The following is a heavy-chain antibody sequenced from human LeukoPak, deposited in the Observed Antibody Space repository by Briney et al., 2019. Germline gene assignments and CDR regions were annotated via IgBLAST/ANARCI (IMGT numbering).Heavy chain of an antibody. CDR1: GGTFSSYA. D-gene: IGHD4-17*01. CDR2: IIPILGIA. J-gene: IGHJ5*02. V-gene: IGHV1-69*04. Sequence: SVKVSCKASGGTFSSYAISWVRQAPGQGLEWMGRIIPILGIANYAQKFQGRVTITADKSTSTAYMELSSLRSEDTAVYYCARDLYGDFPNWFDPWGQGTLVTVSS. CDR3: ARDLYGDFPNWFDP.